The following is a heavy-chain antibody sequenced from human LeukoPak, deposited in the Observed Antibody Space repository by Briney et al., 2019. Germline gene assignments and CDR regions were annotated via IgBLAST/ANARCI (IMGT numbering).Heavy chain of an antibody. V-gene: IGHV4-39*01. CDR2: IYYSGST. CDR1: GGSISSSSYY. Sequence: PSETLSLTCTVSGGSISSSSYYWGWIRQPPGKGLEWIASIYYSGSTYYNPSLKSRVTISVDTSKNQFSQRLSSVTAADTAVYYCASNWGGDEYYFDYWGQGSLVTVSS. J-gene: IGHJ4*02. CDR3: ASNWGGDEYYFDY. D-gene: IGHD7-27*01.